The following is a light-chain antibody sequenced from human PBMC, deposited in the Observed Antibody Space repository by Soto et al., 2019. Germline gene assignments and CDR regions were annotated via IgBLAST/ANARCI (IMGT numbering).Light chain of an antibody. V-gene: IGKV3-15*01. CDR3: QQYNNWPLT. J-gene: IGKJ4*01. CDR1: QSVSSN. Sequence: RVMTQSPATLSVSPGERATLSCRASQSVSSNLAWYQHQPGQAPRVLIYGASTRATGFPARFSGSGSGTEFTLTISSLQSEDFAVYYCQQYNNWPLTFGGGTKVEIK. CDR2: GAS.